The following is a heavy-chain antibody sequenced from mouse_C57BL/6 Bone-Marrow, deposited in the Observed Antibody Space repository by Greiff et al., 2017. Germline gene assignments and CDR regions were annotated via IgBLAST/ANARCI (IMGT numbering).Heavy chain of an antibody. CDR3: ARVDYSNFYFDY. CDR2: IHPNSGST. V-gene: IGHV1-64*01. J-gene: IGHJ2*01. D-gene: IGHD2-5*01. CDR1: GYTFTSYW. Sequence: QVQLQQPGAELVKPGASVKLSCKASGYTFTSYWMHWVKQRPGQGLEWIGMIHPNSGSTNYNEKFKSKATLTVDKSSSTAYMQLSSLTSEDSAVYYCARVDYSNFYFDYWGQGATLTVSS.